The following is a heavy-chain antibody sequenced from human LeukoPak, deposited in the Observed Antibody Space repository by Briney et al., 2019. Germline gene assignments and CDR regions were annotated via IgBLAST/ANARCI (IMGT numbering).Heavy chain of an antibody. CDR3: ARGPTGYNWNDVSLRGYYYYYMDV. V-gene: IGHV1-69*13. D-gene: IGHD1-1*01. Sequence: ASVKVSCKASGGTFSSYAISWVRQAPGQGLEWMGGIIPIFGTANYAQKFQGRVTITADESTSTAYMDLSSLRSEDTAVYYCARGPTGYNWNDVSLRGYYYYYMDVWGKGTTVTVSS. CDR1: GGTFSSYA. J-gene: IGHJ6*03. CDR2: IIPIFGTA.